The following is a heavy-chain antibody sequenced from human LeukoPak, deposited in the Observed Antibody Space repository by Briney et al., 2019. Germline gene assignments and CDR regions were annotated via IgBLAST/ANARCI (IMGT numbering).Heavy chain of an antibody. CDR1: VVSINTYF. CDR2: VYYNGIT. J-gene: IGHJ4*02. CDR3: ASQLGGTTFH. D-gene: IGHD1/OR15-1a*01. V-gene: IGHV4-59*01. Sequence: SGPTLVKPSETLSLTCTVSVVSINTYFWSWIRQPPGKGLEWIGYVYYNGITNYNPSLKSRVSISLDTSKNQFSLRLNSVTAAETAVYYCASQLGGTTFHWGQGTLVTVSS.